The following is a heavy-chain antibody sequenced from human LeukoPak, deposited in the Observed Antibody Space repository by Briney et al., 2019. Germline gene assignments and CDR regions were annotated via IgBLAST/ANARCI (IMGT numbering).Heavy chain of an antibody. D-gene: IGHD3-3*01. Sequence: SETLSLTCTVSGGSISSYYWSWIRQPAGKGLEWIGRIYTSGSTNYNPSLKSRVTTSVDTSKNQFSLKLSSVTAADTAVYYCARDIPPAQLRFLEWSMEKVMDVWGKGTTVTVSS. V-gene: IGHV4-4*07. J-gene: IGHJ6*03. CDR2: IYTSGST. CDR3: ARDIPPAQLRFLEWSMEKVMDV. CDR1: GGSISSYY.